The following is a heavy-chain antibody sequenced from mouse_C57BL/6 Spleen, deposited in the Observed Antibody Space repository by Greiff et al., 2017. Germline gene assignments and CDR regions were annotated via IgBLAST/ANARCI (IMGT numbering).Heavy chain of an antibody. D-gene: IGHD2-5*01. V-gene: IGHV2-2*01. CDR3: ASLVTTSDYYAMDY. CDR2: IWSGGST. Sequence: LQESGPGLVQPSQSLSITCTVSGFSLTSYGVHWVRQSPGKGLEWLGVIWSGGSTDYNAAFISRLSISKDNSKSQVFFKMNSLQADDTAIYYCASLVTTSDYYAMDYWGQGTSVTVSS. J-gene: IGHJ4*01. CDR1: GFSLTSYG.